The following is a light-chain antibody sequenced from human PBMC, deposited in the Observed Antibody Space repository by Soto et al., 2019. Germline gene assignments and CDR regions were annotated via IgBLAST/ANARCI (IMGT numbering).Light chain of an antibody. Sequence: QSALTQPASVSGSPGQSITISCTGTSSDVGSYNLVSWYQQHPGKAPKLMIYEGSKRPSGVSNRFSGSKSGNTASLTISGLQAEDEADYYCCSYAGSSTSRLYVFGTGTKVTV. CDR2: EGS. CDR3: CSYAGSSTSRLYV. J-gene: IGLJ1*01. CDR1: SSDVGSYNL. V-gene: IGLV2-23*01.